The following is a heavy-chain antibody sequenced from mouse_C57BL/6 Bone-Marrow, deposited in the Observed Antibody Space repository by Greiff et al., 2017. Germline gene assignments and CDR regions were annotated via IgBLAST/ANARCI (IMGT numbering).Heavy chain of an antibody. V-gene: IGHV14-2*01. CDR2: IDPEDGET. D-gene: IGHD1-1*01. J-gene: IGHJ2*01. Sequence: EVQLQQSGAELVKPGASVKLSCTASGFNIKDYYMHWVKQRTEQGLEWIGRIDPEDGETKYALKFQGKATITADTSSNTAYLQLSSLTSEDTAVYYCALSIYYYGRSPFDYWGQGTTLTVSS. CDR1: GFNIKDYY. CDR3: ALSIYYYGRSPFDY.